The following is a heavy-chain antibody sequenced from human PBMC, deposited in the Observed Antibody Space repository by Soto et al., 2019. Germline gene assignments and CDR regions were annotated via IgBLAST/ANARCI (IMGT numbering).Heavy chain of an antibody. D-gene: IGHD1-7*01. V-gene: IGHV3-7*01. Sequence: GGSLRLSCAASGFTLRRYWMSWVRQAPGKGLEWVANIKHDGSEKYYADSVKGRFTISRDNAKNSLYLQMNNLRAEDTAVYYCVRDHELFFDCWGQGSLVTVSS. CDR3: VRDHELFFDC. CDR2: IKHDGSEK. CDR1: GFTLRRYW. J-gene: IGHJ4*02.